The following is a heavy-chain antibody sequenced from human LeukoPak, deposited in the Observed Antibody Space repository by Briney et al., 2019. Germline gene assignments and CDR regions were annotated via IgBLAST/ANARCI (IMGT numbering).Heavy chain of an antibody. CDR3: VLGHYGGLFDN. J-gene: IGHJ4*02. Sequence: GRSLRLSCAASGFTFSSYDMHWVRQAPGKGLEWVAVISNDGSNKDYADSVKGRFTISRDNSKNTLYVQMNSLRVEDTAVYYCVLGHYGGLFDNWGQGTLVIVSS. V-gene: IGHV3-30-3*01. D-gene: IGHD4-23*01. CDR1: GFTFSSYD. CDR2: ISNDGSNK.